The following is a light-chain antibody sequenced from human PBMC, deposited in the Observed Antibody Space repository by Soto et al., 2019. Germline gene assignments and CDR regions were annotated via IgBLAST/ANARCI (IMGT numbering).Light chain of an antibody. J-gene: IGKJ5*01. CDR1: QSISRY. CDR2: VAS. Sequence: DIQMTQSPSSLSASVVDRVTITCRASQSISRYLNWYQQKPGKAPNLLIYVASSLQSEVPSRFSGSGSGTDFTLTITSLQPEDFATYYCQQSYGTPINFGQGTRLEIK. CDR3: QQSYGTPIN. V-gene: IGKV1-39*01.